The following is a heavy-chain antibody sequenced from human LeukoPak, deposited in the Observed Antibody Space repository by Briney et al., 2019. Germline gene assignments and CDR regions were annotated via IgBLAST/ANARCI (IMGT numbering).Heavy chain of an antibody. CDR3: AKVFEVRGARRPKDY. D-gene: IGHD3-10*01. CDR1: GFTFSDYG. V-gene: IGHV3-30*18. CDR2: ISYDGGNK. Sequence: PGGSLRLSCAASGFTFSDYGMHWVRQAPGKGLEWVALISYDGGNKFYADSVRDRFTISRDNSKNTLFLQMNSLRIEDTAAYYCAKVFEVRGARRPKDYWGQGTLVIVSS. J-gene: IGHJ4*02.